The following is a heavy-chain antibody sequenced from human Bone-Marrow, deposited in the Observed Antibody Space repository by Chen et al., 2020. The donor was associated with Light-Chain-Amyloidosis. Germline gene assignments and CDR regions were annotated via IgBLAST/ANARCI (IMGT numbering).Heavy chain of an antibody. CDR3: ARESTRGQVLVESSGYAL. J-gene: IGHJ2*01. V-gene: IGHV4-38-2*02. D-gene: IGHD3-22*01. Sequence: QVQLQESGPGLVKPSENLSLTCSVPGYPTSRGYSWGWIPQPPGKGLEWIAMINHSGNTYQNPSLKSRVTISVDTSKNQFSLKLGSVIAADTAVYYCARESTRGQVLVESSGYALWGRGTLVTVSS. CDR2: INHSGNT. CDR1: GYPTSRGYS.